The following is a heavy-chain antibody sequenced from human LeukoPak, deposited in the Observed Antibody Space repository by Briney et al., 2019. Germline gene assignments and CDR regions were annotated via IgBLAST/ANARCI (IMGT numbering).Heavy chain of an antibody. CDR1: GYTFTGYY. D-gene: IGHD1-26*01. CDR2: INPNSGGT. J-gene: IGHJ5*02. CDR3: ARDGPGIVGAISWFDP. V-gene: IGHV1-2*04. Sequence: ASVKVSCKASGYTFTGYYMHWVRQAPGQGLEWMGWINPNSGGTNYAQKFQGWVTMTRDTSISTAYMELSRLRSDDTAVYYRARDGPGIVGAISWFDPWGQGTLVTVSS.